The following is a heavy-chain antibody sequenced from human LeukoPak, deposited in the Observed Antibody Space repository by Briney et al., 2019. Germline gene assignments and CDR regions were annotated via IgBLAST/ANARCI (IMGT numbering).Heavy chain of an antibody. CDR1: GYTFTDYY. V-gene: IGHV1-8*02. CDR2: MNPNSGNT. Sequence: ASVKVSCKASGYTFTDYYMHWVRQATGQGLEWMGWMNPNSGNTGYAQNFQGRVTITRDTSINTAYMELSSLRSDDTAIYYCARGTYCSNGGCPYYFDHWGQGTLVTVSS. D-gene: IGHD2-8*01. J-gene: IGHJ4*02. CDR3: ARGTYCSNGGCPYYFDH.